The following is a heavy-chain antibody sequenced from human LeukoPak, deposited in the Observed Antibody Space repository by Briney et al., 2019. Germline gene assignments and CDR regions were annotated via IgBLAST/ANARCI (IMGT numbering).Heavy chain of an antibody. CDR3: ARSTAMGLFDY. Sequence: PSETLSLTCTVPGGSISSGGYYWSWIRQHPGKGLEWIGYIYYSGSTYYNPSLKSRVTISVDTSKNQFSLKLSSVTAADTAVYYCARSTAMGLFDYWGQGTLVTVSS. D-gene: IGHD5-18*01. CDR2: IYYSGST. CDR1: GGSISSGGYY. V-gene: IGHV4-31*03. J-gene: IGHJ4*02.